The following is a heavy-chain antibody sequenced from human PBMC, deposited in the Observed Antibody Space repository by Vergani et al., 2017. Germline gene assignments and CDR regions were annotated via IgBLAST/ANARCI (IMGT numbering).Heavy chain of an antibody. J-gene: IGHJ5*02. CDR1: GGTFSSYA. CDR3: AKDRRLVAPSGPWFDP. CDR2: IIPIFGTA. V-gene: IGHV1-69*01. Sequence: QVQLVQSGAEVKKPGSSVKVSCKASGGTFSSYAISWVRQAPGQGLEWMGGIIPIFGTANYAQKFQGRVTITADESTSTAYMELSSLRSEDTAVYYCAKDRRLVAPSGPWFDPWGQGTLVTVSS. D-gene: IGHD2-15*01.